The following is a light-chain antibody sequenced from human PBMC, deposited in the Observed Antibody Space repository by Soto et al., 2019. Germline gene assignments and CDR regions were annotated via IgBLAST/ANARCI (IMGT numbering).Light chain of an antibody. J-gene: IGKJ1*01. CDR1: QSFSANF. Sequence: IVLTQSPGTLSLSPGARATLSCRASQSFSANFLAWYQQKPGQGPRLLIYRASIRATGIPDRFSGSGSGTDFTLTISRLEPEDFAVYYCQRYGSSRTFGQGTKVEVK. CDR2: RAS. CDR3: QRYGSSRT. V-gene: IGKV3-20*01.